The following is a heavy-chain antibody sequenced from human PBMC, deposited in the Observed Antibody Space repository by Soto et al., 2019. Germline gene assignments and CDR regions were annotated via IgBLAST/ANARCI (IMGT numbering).Heavy chain of an antibody. CDR2: IIPIFGTA. CDR1: GGTFSSYA. Sequence: SVKVSCKASGGTFSSYAISWVRQAPGQGLEWMGGIIPIFGTANYAQKFQGRVTITADESTSTAYMELSSLRSEDTAVYYCARGGWGEGDSLSAYYYGMDVWGQGTTVTVSS. V-gene: IGHV1-69*13. J-gene: IGHJ6*02. CDR3: ARGGWGEGDSLSAYYYGMDV. D-gene: IGHD3-16*01.